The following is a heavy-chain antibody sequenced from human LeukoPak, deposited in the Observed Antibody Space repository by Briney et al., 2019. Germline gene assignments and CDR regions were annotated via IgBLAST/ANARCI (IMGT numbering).Heavy chain of an antibody. J-gene: IGHJ3*02. CDR3: ARIAWYFEQAFDI. Sequence: SETLSLTCSISGGSFTTHFWSWVRQPAGKGLEWIGRIYPSGNTNYNPSLKSRLNLSVDTSKTQFSLKLSSVTAADTAVYYCARIAWYFEQAFDIWGQGTMVTVSS. D-gene: IGHD1/OR15-1a*01. CDR1: GGSFTTHF. V-gene: IGHV4-4*07. CDR2: IYPSGNT.